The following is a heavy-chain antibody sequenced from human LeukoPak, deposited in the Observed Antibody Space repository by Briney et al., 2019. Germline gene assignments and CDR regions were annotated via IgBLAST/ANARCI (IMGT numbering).Heavy chain of an antibody. Sequence: PGGSLRLSCAASGFSFSDYYMSWIRQAPGKGLEWVSYISSSGSTIYYADSVKGRFTISRDNAKNSLYLQMNSMRAEDTAVSYCARARSRIQLWPPIDPWGQGTLVTVSS. J-gene: IGHJ5*02. CDR2: ISSSGSTI. CDR1: GFSFSDYY. D-gene: IGHD5-18*01. CDR3: ARARSRIQLWPPIDP. V-gene: IGHV3-11*04.